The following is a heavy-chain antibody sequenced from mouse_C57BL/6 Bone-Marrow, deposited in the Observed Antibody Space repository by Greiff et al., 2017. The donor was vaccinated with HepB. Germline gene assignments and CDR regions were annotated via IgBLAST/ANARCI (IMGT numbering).Heavy chain of an antibody. V-gene: IGHV1-4*01. Sequence: QVQLQQSGAELARPGASVKMSCKASGYTFTSYTMHWVNQRPGQGLEWIGYINPSSGYTKYNQKFKDKATLTADKSSSTAYMQLSSLTSEDSAVYYCARWGRGSYFDYWGQGTTLTVSS. CDR3: ARWGRGSYFDY. D-gene: IGHD3-3*01. CDR1: GYTFTSYT. CDR2: INPSSGYT. J-gene: IGHJ2*01.